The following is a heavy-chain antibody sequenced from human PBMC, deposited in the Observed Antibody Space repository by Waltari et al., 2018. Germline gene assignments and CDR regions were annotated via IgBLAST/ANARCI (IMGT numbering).Heavy chain of an antibody. CDR1: GGTFTGYF. CDR2: IYTSGST. J-gene: IGHJ4*02. Sequence: QVQLQQWGGLLKPPETLSLSCAVYGGTFTGYFWSWIRQSPGGGLEWIGYIYTSGSTNYNPSLKSRVTISVDTSKNQFSLKLSSVTAADTAVYYCAIGSPFTFDYWGQGTLVTVSS. V-gene: IGHV4-4*09. CDR3: AIGSPFTFDY. D-gene: IGHD3-10*01.